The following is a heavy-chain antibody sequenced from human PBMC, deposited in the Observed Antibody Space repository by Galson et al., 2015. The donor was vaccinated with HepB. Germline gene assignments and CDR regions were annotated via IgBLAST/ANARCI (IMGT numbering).Heavy chain of an antibody. CDR3: VKDRNIAAAAYYFDF. D-gene: IGHD6-13*01. J-gene: IGHJ4*02. Sequence: SLRLSCAASGFTFSSYAMTWVRQAAGKGLEWVSGISGSGDTTNYADSVKGRFTISRDNSKNTLYLQMNSLRPEDTAIYYCVKDRNIAAAAYYFDFWGQGTLVTVSS. CDR2: ISGSGDTT. CDR1: GFTFSSYA. V-gene: IGHV3-23*01.